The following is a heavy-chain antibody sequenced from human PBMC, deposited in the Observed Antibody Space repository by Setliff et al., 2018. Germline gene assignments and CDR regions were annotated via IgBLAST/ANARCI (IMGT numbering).Heavy chain of an antibody. V-gene: IGHV3-74*01. CDR1: GFTFSSYW. Sequence: GGSLRLSCAASGFTFSSYWMHWVRQAPGKGLVWVSRINSDGSSTSYADSVKGRFTISRDNAKNTLYLQMNSLRAEDTAVYYCARGFHNFWSGFLNDAFDIWGQGTMVTVSS. D-gene: IGHD3-3*01. J-gene: IGHJ3*02. CDR3: ARGFHNFWSGFLNDAFDI. CDR2: INSDGSST.